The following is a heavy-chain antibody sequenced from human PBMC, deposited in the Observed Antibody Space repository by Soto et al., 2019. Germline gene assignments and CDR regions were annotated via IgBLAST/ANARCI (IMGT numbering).Heavy chain of an antibody. CDR3: AKGRGTNYYYHMDF. Sequence: EVQLLESGGGLVQPGGSLRLSCAASGFTFNNYAISWVRQAPGKGLEWVSTITGSGDSAYYADSVKGRFIISRDNSKNTLYMQMHSLGAEDSAIYYCAKGRGTNYYYHMDFRGGGTTVTVSS. V-gene: IGHV3-23*01. J-gene: IGHJ6*03. CDR1: GFTFNNYA. D-gene: IGHD1-26*01. CDR2: ITGSGDSA.